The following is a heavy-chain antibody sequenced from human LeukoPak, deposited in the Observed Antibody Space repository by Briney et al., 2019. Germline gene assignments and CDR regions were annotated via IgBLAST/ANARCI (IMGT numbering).Heavy chain of an antibody. CDR3: ARTRYSSVGTHFGL. CDR1: GYTFTSYA. J-gene: IGHJ2*01. Sequence: APVKVSCKASGYTFTSYAMHWVRQAPGQRLEWMGWINAGNGNTKYSQKLQGRVTITRDTSASTAYMELSSLRSEDTAVYYCARTRYSSVGTHFGLWGRGTLVTVSS. CDR2: INAGNGNT. V-gene: IGHV1-3*01. D-gene: IGHD6-19*01.